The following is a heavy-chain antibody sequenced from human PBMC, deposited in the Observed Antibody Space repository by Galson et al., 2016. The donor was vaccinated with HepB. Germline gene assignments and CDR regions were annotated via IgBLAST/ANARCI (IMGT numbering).Heavy chain of an antibody. CDR2: VDKSGSA. Sequence: SETLSLTCTVSGGSIRDYYWSWIRQSPGKGLEWIGFVDKSGSANYIPSLKSRATIPVDTSRNQFSLKLNSVTAADTAVYYCAGDRNRSAWYFYWGQGTLVTVSS. CDR3: AGDRNRSAWYFY. D-gene: IGHD6-19*01. V-gene: IGHV4-59*01. CDR1: GGSIRDYY. J-gene: IGHJ4*02.